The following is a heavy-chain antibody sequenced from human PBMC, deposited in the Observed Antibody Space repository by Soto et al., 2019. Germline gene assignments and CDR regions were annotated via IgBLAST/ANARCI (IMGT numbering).Heavy chain of an antibody. J-gene: IGHJ6*02. V-gene: IGHV1-58*02. CDR3: PADRPDIGVGWWV. CDR1: GSGFISSG. Sequence: SVKVSCKXSGSGFISSGIQWVRQAHGQRLEWIGWIVVASGQTNYAQNFRGRVAITRYTSTATAYIELTGLTSEDTAVYFCPADRPDIGVGWWVWGQGTTVTVSS. CDR2: IVVASGQT. D-gene: IGHD2-15*01.